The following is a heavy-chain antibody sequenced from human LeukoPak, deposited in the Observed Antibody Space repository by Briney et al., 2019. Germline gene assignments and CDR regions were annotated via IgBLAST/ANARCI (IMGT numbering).Heavy chain of an antibody. J-gene: IGHJ6*03. V-gene: IGHV1-18*01. Sequence: GASVTVSCKASGYTFTSYGISWVRQAPGQGLEWMGWISAYNGNTNYAQKLQGRVTMTTDTSTSTAYMELRSLRSDDTAVYYCASTSPYYYYYMDVWGKGTTVTDSS. CDR2: ISAYNGNT. CDR3: ASTSPYYYYYMDV. CDR1: GYTFTSYG.